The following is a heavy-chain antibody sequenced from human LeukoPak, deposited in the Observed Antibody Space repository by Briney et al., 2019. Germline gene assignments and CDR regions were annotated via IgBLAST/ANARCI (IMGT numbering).Heavy chain of an antibody. CDR1: GFTFDDYA. CDR2: ISWNSGSI. CDR3: ATGITFGGLIATD. V-gene: IGHV3-9*01. D-gene: IGHD3-16*02. J-gene: IGHJ4*02. Sequence: GGSLRLSCAASGFTFDDYAMHWVRQAPGKGLEWVSGISWNSGSIGYADSVKGRFTISRDNAKNSLYLQMNSLRAEDTAVYYCATGITFGGLIATDWGQGTLVTVSS.